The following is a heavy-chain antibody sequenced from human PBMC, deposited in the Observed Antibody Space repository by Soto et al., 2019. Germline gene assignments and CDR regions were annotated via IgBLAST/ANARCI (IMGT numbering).Heavy chain of an antibody. CDR2: IYYSGIT. CDR1: GGSISTYY. Sequence: QVQLQESGPGLVKPSETLSLTCTVSGGSISTYYWSWIRQPPGKGLEWIGYIYYSGITNYNPSLKSRVTISVDTSKNQFSLKLSSVTAADTAVYYCARKYCSGGSCYENWFDPWGQGTLVTVSS. J-gene: IGHJ5*02. V-gene: IGHV4-59*08. D-gene: IGHD2-15*01. CDR3: ARKYCSGGSCYENWFDP.